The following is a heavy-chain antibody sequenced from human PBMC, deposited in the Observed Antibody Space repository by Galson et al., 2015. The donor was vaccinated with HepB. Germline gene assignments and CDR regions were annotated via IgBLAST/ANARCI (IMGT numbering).Heavy chain of an antibody. Sequence: SLRLSCAASGFTFRSYAMSWVRQAPGKGLEWVSAISGSGGSTSHADSVKGRFTISRDNSKNTLYLQMNSLRVEDTAVYYCAKAAIEVLVSATPDYWGQGTLVTVSS. CDR2: ISGSGGST. CDR1: GFTFRSYA. CDR3: AKAAIEVLVSATPDY. J-gene: IGHJ4*02. D-gene: IGHD2-15*01. V-gene: IGHV3-23*01.